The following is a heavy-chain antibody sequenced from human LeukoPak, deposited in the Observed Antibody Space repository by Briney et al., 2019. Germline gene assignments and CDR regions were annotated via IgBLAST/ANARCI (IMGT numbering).Heavy chain of an antibody. J-gene: IGHJ3*02. V-gene: IGHV3-53*01. D-gene: IGHD2-21*02. Sequence: GGSLRLSCEASGFTVSSNYMSWVRQAPGKGLEWVSVIYSGGSTYCADSVKGRFTISRDNSKNTLYLQMNSLRAEDTAVYYCAKIVVVTVDDAFDIWGQGTMVTVSS. CDR3: AKIVVVTVDDAFDI. CDR2: IYSGGST. CDR1: GFTVSSNY.